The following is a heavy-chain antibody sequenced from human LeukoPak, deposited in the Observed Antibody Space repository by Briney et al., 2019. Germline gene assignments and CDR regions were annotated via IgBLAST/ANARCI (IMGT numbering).Heavy chain of an antibody. CDR3: TRVIRPLIDYYYYYGMDV. CDR2: IRSKAYGGTT. Sequence: PGGSLRLSCTASGFTFGDYAMSWFRQAPGKGLEWVGFIRSKAYGGTTEYAASVKGGFTISRDDSKSIAYLQMNSLKTEDTAVYYCTRVIRPLIDYYYYYGMDVWGQGTTVTVSS. D-gene: IGHD3-16*01. CDR1: GFTFGDYA. J-gene: IGHJ6*02. V-gene: IGHV3-49*03.